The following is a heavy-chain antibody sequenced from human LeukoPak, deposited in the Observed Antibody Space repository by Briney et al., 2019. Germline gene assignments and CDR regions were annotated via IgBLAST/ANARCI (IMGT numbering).Heavy chain of an antibody. CDR3: ARAQLYYFDY. J-gene: IGHJ4*02. V-gene: IGHV4-30-2*01. CDR2: IYHSGST. D-gene: IGHD2-15*01. CDR1: GGPISSGGYS. Sequence: PSETLSLTCAVSGGPISSGGYSWSWIRQPPGKGLEWIGYIYHSGSTYYNPSLKSRVTISVDRSKNQFSLKLSSVTAADTAVYYCARAQLYYFDYWGQGTLVTVSS.